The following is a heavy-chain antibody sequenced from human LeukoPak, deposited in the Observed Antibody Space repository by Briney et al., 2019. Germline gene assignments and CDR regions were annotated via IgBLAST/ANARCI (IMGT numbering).Heavy chain of an antibody. D-gene: IGHD5-12*01. CDR3: ARDGAKIYSGYDNYYFDY. CDR1: GFTFSSYR. J-gene: IGHJ4*02. V-gene: IGHV3-7*01. Sequence: GGSLRLSSAASGFTFSSYRMSWVRQAPGKGLEWVAHIKQDGSGKYYVDSVKGRFTISRDNAKNSLYLQMNSLRAEDTAVYYCARDGAKIYSGYDNYYFDYWGQGTLVTVSS. CDR2: IKQDGSGK.